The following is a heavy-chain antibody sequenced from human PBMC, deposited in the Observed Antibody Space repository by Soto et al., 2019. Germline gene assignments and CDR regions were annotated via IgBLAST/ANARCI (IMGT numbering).Heavy chain of an antibody. D-gene: IGHD3-22*01. V-gene: IGHV3-9*01. CDR3: AKGDSSGYYYPNWFDP. CDR2: ISWNSGSI. J-gene: IGHJ5*02. Sequence: EVQLVESGGGLVQPGRSLRLSCAASGFTFDDYAMHWVRQAPGKGLEWVSGISWNSGSIGYADSVKGRFTISRDNAKNSLYLQMNSLRAVDTALYYCAKGDSSGYYYPNWFDPWGQGTLVTVSS. CDR1: GFTFDDYA.